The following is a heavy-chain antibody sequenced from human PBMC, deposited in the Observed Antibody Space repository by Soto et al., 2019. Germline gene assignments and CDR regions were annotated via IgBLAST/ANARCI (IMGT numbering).Heavy chain of an antibody. CDR3: ARGGGSTKVDY. CDR2: TSNSVST. V-gene: IGHV4-31*03. D-gene: IGHD2-2*01. J-gene: IGHJ4*02. CDR1: GGSITSSGYY. Sequence: QVQLQESGPGLVKPSQTLSLTCTVSGGSITSSGYYWSWIRQHPGEGLEWIGFTSNSVSTSYNPSLKSRGTIPVATSSHHFSLNLKSVTAADTAVYYCARGGGSTKVDYWGQGTLVTVSP.